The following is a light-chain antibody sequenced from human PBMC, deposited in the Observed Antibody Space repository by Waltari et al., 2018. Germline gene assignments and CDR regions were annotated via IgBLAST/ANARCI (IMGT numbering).Light chain of an antibody. CDR3: LQLNSYPRT. J-gene: IGKJ1*01. Sequence: DIHLTQSPSFLSASVGDRVTITCRASQGISSNLAWYQQKPGKAPKLLIYRASTLQSGVPSRFSGSESGTDLTLTISSLQPEDFATYYCLQLNSYPRTFGQGTKVEVK. CDR2: RAS. V-gene: IGKV1-9*01. CDR1: QGISSN.